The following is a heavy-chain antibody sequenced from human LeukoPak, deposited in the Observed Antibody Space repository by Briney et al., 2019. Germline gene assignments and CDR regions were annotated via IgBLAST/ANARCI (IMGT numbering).Heavy chain of an antibody. CDR1: GFTFSSYA. V-gene: IGHV3-23*01. Sequence: PGGSLTLSCAAYGFTFSSYAMSWVRQAPGKGLEWVSAISGSGGSTYYADSVKGRFTISRDNSKNTLSVQMNSLRAEDTAVYYCAKMIFSSSSVSSDYWGQGTLVTVSS. J-gene: IGHJ4*02. D-gene: IGHD6-6*01. CDR2: ISGSGGST. CDR3: AKMIFSSSSVSSDY.